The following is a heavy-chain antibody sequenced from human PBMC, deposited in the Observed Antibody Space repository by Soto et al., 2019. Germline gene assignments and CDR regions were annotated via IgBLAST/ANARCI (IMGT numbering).Heavy chain of an antibody. CDR3: ATAPRDSSSWYLDAFDI. CDR1: GGTFSSYA. D-gene: IGHD6-13*01. Sequence: GASVKVSCKASGGTFSSYAISWVRQAPGQGLEWMGGIIPIFGTANYAQKFQGRVMIPADESTSTAYMELSSLRSEDTAVFYCATAPRDSSSWYLDAFDIWGQGTRVTVSS. CDR2: IIPIFGTA. V-gene: IGHV1-69*13. J-gene: IGHJ3*02.